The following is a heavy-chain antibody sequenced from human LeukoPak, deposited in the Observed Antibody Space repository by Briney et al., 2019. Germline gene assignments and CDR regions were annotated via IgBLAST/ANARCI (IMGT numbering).Heavy chain of an antibody. D-gene: IGHD2-2*01. CDR2: IKTDGSDT. Sequence: GGSLRLSCAASGFTFSSYWMHWVRRVPGKGLLWVSRIKTDGSDTTYADSVKGRFTISRDNARNTLFLQMNSLTVEDTAVYYCARAEMQVGSCTSTNCLFDHWGQGTLVTVSS. V-gene: IGHV3-74*01. CDR3: ARAEMQVGSCTSTNCLFDH. J-gene: IGHJ4*02. CDR1: GFTFSSYW.